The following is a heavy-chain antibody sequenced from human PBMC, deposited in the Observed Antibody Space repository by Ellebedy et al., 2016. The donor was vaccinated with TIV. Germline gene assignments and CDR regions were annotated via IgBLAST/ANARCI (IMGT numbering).Heavy chain of an antibody. V-gene: IGHV4-59*08. J-gene: IGHJ6*03. CDR3: ARHGPGADMSYYYYMDV. D-gene: IGHD3-16*01. CDR1: GGSISSYY. CDR2: TYYRGST. Sequence: MPSETLSLTCEVSGGSISSYYWSWIRQPPGKGLEWIGSTYYRGSTNYNPSLGNRVTISDASKNQLSLKLSSVTAADTAVYYCARHGPGADMSYYYYMDVWGKGTTVTVSS.